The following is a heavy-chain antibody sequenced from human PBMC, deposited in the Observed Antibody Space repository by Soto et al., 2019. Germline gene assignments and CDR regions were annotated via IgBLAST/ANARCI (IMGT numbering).Heavy chain of an antibody. CDR2: IYHSGNT. V-gene: IGHV4-30-2*01. Sequence: QLQLQESGLGLVRPSQTLSLTCAVSGGSISSGGYSWNWIRQPPGKGLEWIGYIYHSGNTLYNPSLKSRVTISVDKSKNQFSLKLSSVTAADTAVYYCARDQLEGNWFDPWGQGTLVTVSS. D-gene: IGHD1-1*01. CDR1: GGSISSGGYS. CDR3: ARDQLEGNWFDP. J-gene: IGHJ5*02.